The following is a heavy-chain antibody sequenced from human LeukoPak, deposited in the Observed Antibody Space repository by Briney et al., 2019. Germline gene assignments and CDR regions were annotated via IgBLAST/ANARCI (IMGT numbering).Heavy chain of an antibody. CDR1: GGSISSSSYY. J-gene: IGHJ3*02. CDR3: ARLPYCSSTSCYIFSNAFDI. V-gene: IGHV4-39*01. CDR2: IYYSGST. D-gene: IGHD2-2*02. Sequence: PSETLSLTCTVSGGSISSSSYYWGWIRQPPGKGLEWIGSIYYSGSTYYNPSPKSRVTISVDTSKNQFSLKLSSVTAADTAVYYCARLPYCSSTSCYIFSNAFDIWGQGTMVTVSS.